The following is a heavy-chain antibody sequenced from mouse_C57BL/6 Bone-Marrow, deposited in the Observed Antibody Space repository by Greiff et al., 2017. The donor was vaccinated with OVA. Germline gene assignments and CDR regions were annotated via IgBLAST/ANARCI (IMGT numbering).Heavy chain of an antibody. CDR2: ISSGSSTI. V-gene: IGHV5-17*01. CDR1: GFTFSDYG. D-gene: IGHD1-1*01. CDR3: AKNYYGSSHSYWYFDV. Sequence: EVKLVESGGGLVKPGGSLKLSCAASGFTFSDYGMHWVRQAPEKGLEWVAYISSGSSTIYYADTVKGRFTISRDNAKNTLFLQMTSLRSEDTAMYYCAKNYYGSSHSYWYFDVWGTGTTVTVSS. J-gene: IGHJ1*03.